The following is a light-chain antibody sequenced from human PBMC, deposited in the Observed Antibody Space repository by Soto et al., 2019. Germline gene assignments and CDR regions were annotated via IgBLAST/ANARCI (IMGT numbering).Light chain of an antibody. CDR2: DVS. CDR3: CSYAGSYTFEVV. Sequence: QSALTQPRSVSGSPGQSVTISCTGTSSDVGGYNYVSWYQQHPGKAPKLVIYDVSKRPSGVPDRFSGSKSGNTASLTISGLQAEDEADYYCCSYAGSYTFEVVFGTGTKLTVL. CDR1: SSDVGGYNY. V-gene: IGLV2-11*01. J-gene: IGLJ1*01.